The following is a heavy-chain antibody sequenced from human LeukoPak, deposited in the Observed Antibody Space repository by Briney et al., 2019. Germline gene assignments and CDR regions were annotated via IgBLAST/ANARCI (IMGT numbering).Heavy chain of an antibody. Sequence: PGRSLRLSCAASGFTFSSYAMSWVRQAPGKGLEWVSAISGSGGSTYYADSVKGRFTISRDNSKNTLYLQMNSLRAEDTAVYYCAKVYDFWSGYYGPKSGYYFDYWGQGTLVTVSS. CDR2: ISGSGGST. D-gene: IGHD3-3*01. CDR1: GFTFSSYA. CDR3: AKVYDFWSGYYGPKSGYYFDY. V-gene: IGHV3-23*01. J-gene: IGHJ4*02.